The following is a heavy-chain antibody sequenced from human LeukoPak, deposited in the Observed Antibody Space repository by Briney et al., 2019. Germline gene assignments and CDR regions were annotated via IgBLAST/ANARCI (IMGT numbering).Heavy chain of an antibody. V-gene: IGHV3-74*01. CDR3: TRGADGYNPFDY. CDR2: INSDGSST. J-gene: IGHJ4*02. Sequence: GGSLRLSCAASGFTFSSYWMHWVRQAPGKGLVWVSRINSDGSSTGYADFVKGRFTISRDNAKNTLYLQMNGLRAGDTAVYYCTRGADGYNPFDYWGQGTLVTVSS. CDR1: GFTFSSYW. D-gene: IGHD5-24*01.